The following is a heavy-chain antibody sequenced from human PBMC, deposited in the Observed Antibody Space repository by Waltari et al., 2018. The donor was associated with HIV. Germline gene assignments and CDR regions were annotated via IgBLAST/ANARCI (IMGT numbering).Heavy chain of an antibody. J-gene: IGHJ4*02. D-gene: IGHD3-10*01. CDR1: GDSITRRPYY. Sequence: QLQLQESGPGLVKPSETLSLTCTVSGDSITRRPYYWDWIRQPPGKGREWIGHIFSPGTTYYYPSLKSRVTISADTSKYEVSLTLSSVTAADSAVFYCARHVDTIRDGFDYWGQGILVTVSS. CDR2: IFSPGTT. CDR3: ARHVDTIRDGFDY. V-gene: IGHV4-39*01.